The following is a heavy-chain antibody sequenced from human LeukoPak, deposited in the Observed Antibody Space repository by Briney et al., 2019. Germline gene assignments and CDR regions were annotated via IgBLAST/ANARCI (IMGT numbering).Heavy chain of an antibody. CDR2: IRCDGSNK. CDR1: GFTFSSYG. Sequence: GGSLRLSCAASGFTFSSYGMHWVRQAPGKGLEWVAFIRCDGSNKYYADSVKGRFTISRDNSKNTLYLQMNSLRAEDTAVYYCAKSLGPGTRNYWGQGTLVTVSS. V-gene: IGHV3-30*02. CDR3: AKSLGPGTRNY. J-gene: IGHJ4*02.